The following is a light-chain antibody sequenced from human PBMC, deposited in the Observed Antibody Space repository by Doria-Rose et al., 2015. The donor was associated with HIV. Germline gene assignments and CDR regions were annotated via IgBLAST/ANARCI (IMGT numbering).Light chain of an antibody. Sequence: TQSPGTLSLSPGERATLSCRDSQSFSSTYLARYQQKPGQAHSLLIYNGSTRATGIPDRFSASGSGTDFTLTINRLEPEDFALYYCHQYGTSWTFGQGTKVEI. J-gene: IGKJ1*01. CDR3: HQYGTSWT. CDR2: NGS. V-gene: IGKV3-20*01. CDR1: QSFSSTY.